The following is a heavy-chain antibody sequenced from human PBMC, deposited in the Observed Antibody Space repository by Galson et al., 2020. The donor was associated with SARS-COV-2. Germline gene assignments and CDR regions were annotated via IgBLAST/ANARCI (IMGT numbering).Heavy chain of an antibody. Sequence: GGSLRLSCVADGFTFSSHAMNWVRQAPGKGLEWVSGISGSGGSTYYADSVKGRFTISRDNSKNTLYVQMNSLRAEDTAVYYCVKELRIDYWGQGTLVTVSS. V-gene: IGHV3-23*01. CDR2: ISGSGGST. CDR1: GFTFSSHA. J-gene: IGHJ4*02. CDR3: VKELRIDY.